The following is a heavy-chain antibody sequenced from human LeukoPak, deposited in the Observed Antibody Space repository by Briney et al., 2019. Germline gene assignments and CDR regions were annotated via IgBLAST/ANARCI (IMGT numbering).Heavy chain of an antibody. CDR1: GFTFSSYG. Sequence: GGSLRLSCAASGFTFSSYGMHWVRQAPGKGLEWVAVISYDGSNKYYAGSVKGRFTISRDNSKNTLYLQMNSLRAEDTAVYYCARDEYYYDSSGYYCWGQGTLVTVSS. J-gene: IGHJ4*02. CDR2: ISYDGSNK. V-gene: IGHV3-30*03. D-gene: IGHD3-22*01. CDR3: ARDEYYYDSSGYYC.